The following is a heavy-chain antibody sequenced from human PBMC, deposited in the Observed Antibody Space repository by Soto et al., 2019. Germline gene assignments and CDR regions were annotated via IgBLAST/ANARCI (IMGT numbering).Heavy chain of an antibody. CDR3: ARENEAGWNDVFAWYFDL. Sequence: ASVKVSCKASGYTFTSYGISWVRQAPGQGLEWMGWISAYNGNTNYAQKLQGRVTMTTDTSTSTAYMELRSLRSDDTAVYYCARENEAGWNDVFAWYFDLWGRGTLVTVSS. D-gene: IGHD1-1*01. CDR1: GYTFTSYG. V-gene: IGHV1-18*01. CDR2: ISAYNGNT. J-gene: IGHJ2*01.